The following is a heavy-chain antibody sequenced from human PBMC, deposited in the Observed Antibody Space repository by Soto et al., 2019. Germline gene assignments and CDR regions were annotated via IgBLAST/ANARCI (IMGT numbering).Heavy chain of an antibody. Sequence: QVQLVQSGAEVKKPGASVKVSCKASGYTFTSYNMHWVRQAPGQGLECMGIINPSGGSTSYAQKFQGRVTMTRDTSTSTGYMELSSLRSEDPAVYYCARASTDSSGYYYLTYDYWGQGTLVTVSA. CDR2: INPSGGST. V-gene: IGHV1-46*01. CDR1: GYTFTSYN. J-gene: IGHJ4*02. D-gene: IGHD3-22*01. CDR3: ARASTDSSGYYYLTYDY.